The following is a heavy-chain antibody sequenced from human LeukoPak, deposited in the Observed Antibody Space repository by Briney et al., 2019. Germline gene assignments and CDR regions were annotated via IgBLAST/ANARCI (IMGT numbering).Heavy chain of an antibody. CDR2: INPNSGGT. Sequence: ASVKVSCKTPGYSFTDYYMHWVRQAPGQGLEWMGWINPNSGGTSSAQKFQGRVTMTRDTSITTVYMEVSWLTSDDTAIYYCARADRLHGGPYLIGPWGQETLVTVS. J-gene: IGHJ5*02. V-gene: IGHV1-2*02. D-gene: IGHD2-21*01. CDR3: ARADRLHGGPYLIGP. CDR1: GYSFTDYY.